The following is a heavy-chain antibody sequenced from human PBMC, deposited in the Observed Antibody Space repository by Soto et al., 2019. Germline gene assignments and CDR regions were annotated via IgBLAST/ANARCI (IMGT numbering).Heavy chain of an antibody. CDR2: IYTSGST. D-gene: IGHD3-10*01. V-gene: IGHV4-4*07. CDR3: ARARGSRNRNAFNI. CDR1: GGSISSYY. J-gene: IGHJ3*02. Sequence: SETLSLTCTVSGGSISSYYWSWIRRPAGKGLEWIGRIYTSGSTNYNPSLKSRVTMSLDTSKNQFSLKLTSVTAADTAVYYCARARGSRNRNAFNIWGNGTMVTVSS.